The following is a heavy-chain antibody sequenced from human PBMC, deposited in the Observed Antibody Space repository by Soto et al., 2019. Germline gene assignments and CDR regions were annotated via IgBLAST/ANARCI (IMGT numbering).Heavy chain of an antibody. CDR2: IIPIFGTA. CDR1: GGTFSSYA. Sequence: QVQLVQSGAEVKKPGSSVKVSCKASGGTFSSYAISWVRQAPGQGLEWMGGIIPIFGTANYAQKFQGRVTISADESTSTVCMELSSLRSEDTAVYYCARDFGIAVAGTGFDYWGQGTLFTVSS. J-gene: IGHJ4*02. CDR3: ARDFGIAVAGTGFDY. D-gene: IGHD6-19*01. V-gene: IGHV1-69*12.